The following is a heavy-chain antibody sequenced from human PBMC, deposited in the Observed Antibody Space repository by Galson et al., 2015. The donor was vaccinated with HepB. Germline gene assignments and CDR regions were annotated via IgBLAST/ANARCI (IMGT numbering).Heavy chain of an antibody. V-gene: IGHV1-69*08. Sequence: SVKVSCKASGGTFSTFTLIWVRQAPGQGLEWMGRIIPLVGTAIYAQRFQGRVTITADKSTTTAYMELSRLRSEDTAGYYCARVNPAQATHYNGALDCWGQGTLVTVSS. D-gene: IGHD3-10*01. CDR1: GGTFSTFT. CDR2: IIPLVGTA. J-gene: IGHJ4*02. CDR3: ARVNPAQATHYNGALDC.